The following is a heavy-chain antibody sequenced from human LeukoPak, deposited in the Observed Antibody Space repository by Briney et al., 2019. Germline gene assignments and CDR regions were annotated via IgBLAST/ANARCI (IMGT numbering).Heavy chain of an antibody. CDR2: LYYSGNT. J-gene: IGHJ4*02. CDR1: VGSISSSSFY. D-gene: IGHD1-14*01. V-gene: IGHV4-39*07. Sequence: SETLSLTCTVSVGSISSSSFYWGWIRQPPGKGLEWIGSLYYSGNTYYNPSLKSRVTISVDTSKNQLSLKLSSVTAADTAVYYCARDGSITQEGMDYWGQGTLVTVSS. CDR3: ARDGSITQEGMDY.